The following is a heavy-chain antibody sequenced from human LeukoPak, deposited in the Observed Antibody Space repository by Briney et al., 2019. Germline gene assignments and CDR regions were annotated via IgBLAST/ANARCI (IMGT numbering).Heavy chain of an antibody. V-gene: IGHV4-59*08. CDR3: SRHLAARLGGARFSDY. Sequence: SETLSLTCIVSGGSINSYYWSWIRQPPGKGLEWIAYIDNSGNTNYNPSLKSRVTISVDTSRNEFSLKVNYVTAADTAVYYCSRHLAARLGGARFSDYWGQGTLVTVSS. CDR1: GGSINSYY. CDR2: IDNSGNT. J-gene: IGHJ4*02. D-gene: IGHD2-21*01.